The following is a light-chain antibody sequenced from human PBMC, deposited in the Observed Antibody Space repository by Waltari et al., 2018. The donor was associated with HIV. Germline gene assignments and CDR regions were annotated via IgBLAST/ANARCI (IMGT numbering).Light chain of an antibody. V-gene: IGLV6-57*01. J-gene: IGLJ2*01. CDR2: EDN. CDR3: QSYDSFSVL. CDR1: SGSIAKND. Sequence: NFMLTQPHSVAESPGKTVTISCTRSSGSIAKNDVQWYQQRPGSSPTTVLYEDNQRPSGVPDRFSGSIDSSSNSASLSISGLQTEDEADYFCQSYDSFSVLFGGGTKLTVL.